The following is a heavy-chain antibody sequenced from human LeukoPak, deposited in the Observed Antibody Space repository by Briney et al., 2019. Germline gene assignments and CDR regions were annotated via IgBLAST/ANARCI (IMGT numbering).Heavy chain of an antibody. J-gene: IGHJ3*02. CDR2: TYYRSKWYN. CDR1: GDSVSSNSAA. CDR3: ARARGSMIVVVFDAFDI. V-gene: IGHV6-1*01. Sequence: PSQTLSLTCAISGDSVSSNSAAWNWIRQSPSRGLEWLGRTYYRSKWYNDYAVSVKSRITINPDTSKNQFSLQLNSVTPEDTAVYYCARARGSMIVVVFDAFDIWGQGTMVTVSS. D-gene: IGHD3-22*01.